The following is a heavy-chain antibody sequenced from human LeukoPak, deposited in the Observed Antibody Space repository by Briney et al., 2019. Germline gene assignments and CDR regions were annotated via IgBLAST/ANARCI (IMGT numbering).Heavy chain of an antibody. V-gene: IGHV3-11*01. CDR1: RFTFSDYY. Sequence: PGGSLRLSCAASRFTFSDYYMSWIRQAPGKGLEWVSYISSSGSTIYYADSVKGRFTISRDNAKNSLYLQMNSLRVEDTAVYYCARDMGRYSSSRSGAFDIWGQGTMVTVSS. CDR2: ISSSGSTI. CDR3: ARDMGRYSSSRSGAFDI. D-gene: IGHD6-6*01. J-gene: IGHJ3*02.